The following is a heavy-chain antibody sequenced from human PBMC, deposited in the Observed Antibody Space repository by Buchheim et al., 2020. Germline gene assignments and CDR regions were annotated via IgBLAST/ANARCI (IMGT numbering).Heavy chain of an antibody. CDR3: ARHASDSSSWYGDNWFDP. D-gene: IGHD6-13*01. CDR1: GGSISSSSYY. CDR2: IYYSGST. Sequence: QLQLQESGPGLVKPSETLSLTCTVSGGSISSSSYYWGWIRQPPGKGLEWIGSIYYSGSTYYNPSLKSRVTISGDTSKNQFSLKLSSVTAADTAVYYCARHASDSSSWYGDNWFDPWGQGTL. V-gene: IGHV4-39*01. J-gene: IGHJ5*02.